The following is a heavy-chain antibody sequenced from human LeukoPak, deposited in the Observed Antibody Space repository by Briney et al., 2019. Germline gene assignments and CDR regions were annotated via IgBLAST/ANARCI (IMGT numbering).Heavy chain of an antibody. Sequence: GGSPRLSCTASGFTFSNYAMSWVRQAPGKGLEWVSTISGSDGSTYYADSVKGRFTISRDNSKNTLYLQMNSLRVEDTAIYYCAKGRGYRTGGSCYSDYWGQGTLVTVSS. D-gene: IGHD2-15*01. CDR1: GFTFSNYA. CDR3: AKGRGYRTGGSCYSDY. V-gene: IGHV3-23*01. J-gene: IGHJ4*02. CDR2: ISGSDGST.